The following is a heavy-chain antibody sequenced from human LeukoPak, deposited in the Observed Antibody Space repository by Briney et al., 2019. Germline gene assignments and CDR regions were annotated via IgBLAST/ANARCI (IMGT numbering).Heavy chain of an antibody. CDR2: INPNSGGT. V-gene: IGHV1-2*02. CDR3: AREMVAAPPYHYGMDV. Sequence: ASVKVSCKASGYTFTGYYMHWVRQAPGQGLEWMGWINPNSGGTNYAQKSQGRVTMTWDTSISTAYMELSRLRSDDTAVYYCAREMVAAPPYHYGMDVWGQGTTVTVSS. D-gene: IGHD2-8*01. CDR1: GYTFTGYY. J-gene: IGHJ6*02.